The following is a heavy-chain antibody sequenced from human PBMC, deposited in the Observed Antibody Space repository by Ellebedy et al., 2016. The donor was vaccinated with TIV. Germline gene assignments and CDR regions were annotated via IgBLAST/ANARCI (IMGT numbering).Heavy chain of an antibody. V-gene: IGHV3-74*01. Sequence: GGSLRLSXAASGFTFSSYWMHWVRQVPGKGLVWVSRINSDGSTTNYADSVKGRFTISRDNAKNTLYLQMNSLRAEDTAVYYCAGQWMRGMDVWGQGTTVTVSS. D-gene: IGHD2-2*03. J-gene: IGHJ6*02. CDR1: GFTFSSYW. CDR3: AGQWMRGMDV. CDR2: INSDGSTT.